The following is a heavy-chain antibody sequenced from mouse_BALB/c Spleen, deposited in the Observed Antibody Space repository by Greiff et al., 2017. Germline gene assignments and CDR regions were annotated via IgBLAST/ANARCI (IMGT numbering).Heavy chain of an antibody. J-gene: IGHJ4*01. CDR1: GFTFSSFG. Sequence: EVKVVESGGGLVQPGGSRKLSCAASGFTFSSFGMHWVRQAPEKGLEWVAYISSGSSTIYYADTVKGRFTISRDNPKNTLFLQMTSLRSEDTAMYYCARQAIFYAMDYWGQGTSVTVSS. CDR2: ISSGSSTI. CDR3: ARQAIFYAMDY. V-gene: IGHV5-17*02. D-gene: IGHD1-1*01.